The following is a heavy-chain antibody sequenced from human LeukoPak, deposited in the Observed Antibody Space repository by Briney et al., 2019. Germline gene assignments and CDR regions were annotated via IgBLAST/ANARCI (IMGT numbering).Heavy chain of an antibody. CDR3: ARARSSSSGDY. D-gene: IGHD6-6*01. CDR1: GFTFSSYS. V-gene: IGHV3-48*01. J-gene: IGHJ4*02. CDR2: ISSSSNTI. Sequence: PGGSLRRSCAASGFTFSSYSMNWVRQAPGKGREWVSYISSSSNTIYYADSVRGRLTIARDNAKNSLYLQMNSLRAEDTAVYYCARARSSSSGDYWGQGTLVTVSS.